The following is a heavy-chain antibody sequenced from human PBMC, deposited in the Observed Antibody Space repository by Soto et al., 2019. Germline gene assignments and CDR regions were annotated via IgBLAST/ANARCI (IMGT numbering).Heavy chain of an antibody. D-gene: IGHD1-26*01. J-gene: IGHJ4*01. CDR3: ARGEQYSGRIFDY. V-gene: IGHV6-1*01. CDR1: GDSVSSNSAG. Sequence: SQTLSLTCAITGDSVSSNSAGWSWVRQSPSRGLEWLGRTYYRSKWYYEYAVSVRGRITINPDTSKHQYSLQLNSVTPEDTAVYFCARGEQYSGRIFDYWGQGTLVTVSS. CDR2: TYYRSKWYY.